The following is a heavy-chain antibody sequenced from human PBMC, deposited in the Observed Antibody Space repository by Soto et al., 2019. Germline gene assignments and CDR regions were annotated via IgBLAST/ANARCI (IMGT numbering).Heavy chain of an antibody. CDR1: GGSISSYY. CDR2: IYYSGST. V-gene: IGHV4-59*01. D-gene: IGHD3-10*01. CDR3: ARGSMVRGVIGFNYYYGMDV. Sequence: PSETLSLTCTVSGGSISSYYWSWIRQPPGKGLEWIGYIYYSGSTNYNPSLKSRVTISVDTSKNQFSLKLSSVTAADTAVYYCARGSMVRGVIGFNYYYGMDVWGQGTTVTVSS. J-gene: IGHJ6*02.